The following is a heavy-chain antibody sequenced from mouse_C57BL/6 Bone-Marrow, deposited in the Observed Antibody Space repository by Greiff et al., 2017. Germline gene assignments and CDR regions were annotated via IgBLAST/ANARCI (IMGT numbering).Heavy chain of an antibody. V-gene: IGHV1-55*01. Sequence: QVQLQQSGAELVTPGASVQMSCKASGYTFTSYWITWVKQRPGQGLEWIGDIYPGSGSTNYNEKFKRKATLTVDTSSSTAYMQLSSLTFEDSAVYDCARPYYRNYWYVDVWGKGTTVTVSS. CDR2: IYPGSGST. J-gene: IGHJ1*03. CDR1: GYTFTSYW. D-gene: IGHD2-14*01. CDR3: ARPYYRNYWYVDV.